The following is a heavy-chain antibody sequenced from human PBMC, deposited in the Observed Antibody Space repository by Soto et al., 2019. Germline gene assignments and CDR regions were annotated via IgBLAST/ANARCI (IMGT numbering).Heavy chain of an antibody. CDR1: GFTFSSYS. CDR3: ARDPPAVHYYDSSGYYDY. J-gene: IGHJ4*02. V-gene: IGHV3-21*01. Sequence: KPGGSLRLSCAASGFTFSSYSMNWVRQAPGKGLEWVSSISSSSSYIYYADSVKGRFTISRDNAKNSLYLQMNSLRAEDTAVYYCARDPPAVHYYDSSGYYDYWGQGTLVTVSS. D-gene: IGHD3-22*01. CDR2: ISSSSSYI.